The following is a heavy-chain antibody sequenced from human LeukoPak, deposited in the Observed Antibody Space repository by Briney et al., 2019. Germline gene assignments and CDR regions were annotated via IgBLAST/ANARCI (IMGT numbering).Heavy chain of an antibody. CDR1: VYTFTGYY. J-gene: IGHJ1*01. V-gene: IGHV1-2*02. D-gene: IGHD6-19*01. Sequence: GASVKVSCEPSVYTFTGYYMHWVRQAPGQGREWMGWINPNSGGTNYAQKFQGRVTMTRDTSISTAYMELSRLRSDDTAVYYCAREEAVAGTQYFQHWGQGTLVTVSS. CDR2: INPNSGGT. CDR3: AREEAVAGTQYFQH.